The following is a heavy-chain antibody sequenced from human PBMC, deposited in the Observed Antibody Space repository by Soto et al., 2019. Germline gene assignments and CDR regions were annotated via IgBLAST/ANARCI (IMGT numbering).Heavy chain of an antibody. Sequence: EVQLVESGGGLVKPAGSLRLSCAASGFTFSGYTMNWVRQAPGKGLEWVSSISGSSGFIYYTDSVKGRFTISRDNARKALYLQMNSLRAEDTAVYYCARHGKPGVGEGYFDCWGQGALVTVSS. V-gene: IGHV3-21*01. CDR3: ARHGKPGVGEGYFDC. J-gene: IGHJ4*02. D-gene: IGHD3-10*01. CDR1: GFTFSGYT. CDR2: ISGSSGFI.